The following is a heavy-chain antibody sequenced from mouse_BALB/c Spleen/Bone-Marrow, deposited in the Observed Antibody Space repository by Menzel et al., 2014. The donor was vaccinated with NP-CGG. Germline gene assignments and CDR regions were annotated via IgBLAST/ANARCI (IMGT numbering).Heavy chain of an antibody. Sequence: EVQLQQSGAELVKPGAPVKLSCTASGFNIKDTYMHWVKQRPEQGLEWIGRIDPANGNTKYDPKFQGKATITADTSSNTAYLQLSSLTSEDTAVYYCARGIFLYGNFLLDYWGQGTSVTVSS. V-gene: IGHV14-3*02. D-gene: IGHD2-10*02. CDR2: IDPANGNT. J-gene: IGHJ4*01. CDR1: GFNIKDTY. CDR3: ARGIFLYGNFLLDY.